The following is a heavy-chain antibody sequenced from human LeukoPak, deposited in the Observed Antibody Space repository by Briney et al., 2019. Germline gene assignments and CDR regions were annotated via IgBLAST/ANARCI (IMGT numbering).Heavy chain of an antibody. CDR2: ISGSAKTI. D-gene: IGHD2-8*02. J-gene: IGHJ3*02. V-gene: IGHV3-11*01. CDR1: GFTFSDYY. CDR3: ARVVYCTGGICQIFAFDT. Sequence: PGGSLRLSCAASGFTFSDYYMSWISETPGEGLEWISYISGSAKTIFYADSVKGRFVISRDNAKNSLYLQLNILRAEDTAVYYCARVVYCTGGICQIFAFDTWGQGTMVTVSS.